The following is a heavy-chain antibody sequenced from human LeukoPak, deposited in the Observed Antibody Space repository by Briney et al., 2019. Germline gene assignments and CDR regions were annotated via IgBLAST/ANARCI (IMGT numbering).Heavy chain of an antibody. CDR3: ARGVSRYLGLDY. CDR1: GFFVSAYQ. J-gene: IGHJ4*02. CDR2: IDRNNGGT. Sequence: ASVRVSCKTSGFFVSAYQMHWLRQAPGQGLEWMGWIDRNNGGTNIAQKFQGRVTMTRDTSMSTVYMELTGLTSDDTAIYFCARGVSRYLGLDYWGQGTLVTVSS. D-gene: IGHD1-1*01. V-gene: IGHV1-2*02.